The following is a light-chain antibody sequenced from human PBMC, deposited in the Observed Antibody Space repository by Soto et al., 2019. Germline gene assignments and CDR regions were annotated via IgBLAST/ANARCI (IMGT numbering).Light chain of an antibody. Sequence: QSALTQPPSASETPGQRVIISCSGGSSNIGSNTVNWYQQVPGTAPKLLIYNENQRPSGVPDRFSGSKSGTSASLAISGLQSEDEADYYCAAWDGSLNGVVFGGGTQLTV. CDR2: NEN. V-gene: IGLV1-44*01. CDR3: AAWDGSLNGVV. CDR1: SSNIGSNT. J-gene: IGLJ7*01.